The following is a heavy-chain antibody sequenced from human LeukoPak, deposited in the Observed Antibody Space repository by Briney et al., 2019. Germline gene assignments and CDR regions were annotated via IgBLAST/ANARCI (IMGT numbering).Heavy chain of an antibody. J-gene: IGHJ4*02. CDR1: GGSISSYY. CDR2: IFYSGGT. D-gene: IGHD3-22*01. CDR3: AAHYDSSGYYPLDW. V-gene: IGHV4-59*01. Sequence: SETLSITCTVSGGSISSYYWSWIRQPPGKGLEWIGYIFYSGGTNYNPSLKSRVTISVDTSKNQFSLRLRSVTAADTAVYYCAAHYDSSGYYPLDWWGQGTLVTVSS.